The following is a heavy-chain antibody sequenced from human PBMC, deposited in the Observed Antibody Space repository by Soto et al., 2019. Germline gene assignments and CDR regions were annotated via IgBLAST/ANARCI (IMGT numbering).Heavy chain of an antibody. J-gene: IGHJ6*02. Sequence: PSETLSLTCTVSGGSITSSYWGWIRRPPGKGLEWIAYIYDTGISGYTPSTSYNPSLKRPVTMSVDTSKSQFSLKLTSVTAADTAVYYCARGEDAFFYYGLDVWGQGITVTVSS. CDR2: IYDTGISGYTPST. V-gene: IGHV4-59*01. CDR3: ARGEDAFFYYGLDV. CDR1: GGSITSSY.